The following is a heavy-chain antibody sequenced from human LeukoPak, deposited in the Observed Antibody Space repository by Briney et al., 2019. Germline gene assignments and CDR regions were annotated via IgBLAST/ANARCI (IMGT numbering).Heavy chain of an antibody. D-gene: IGHD3-22*01. CDR3: ARVKYYYDSSGTRGAGMDV. J-gene: IGHJ6*02. CDR2: TYYRSKWYN. CDR1: GDSVSSNSAA. Sequence: SQTLSLTCAISGDSVSSNSAAWNSIRQSPSRDLEWLGRTYYRSKWYNDYAVSVKSRITINPDTSKNQFSLQLNSVTPEDTAVYYCARVKYYYDSSGTRGAGMDVWGQGTTVTVSS. V-gene: IGHV6-1*01.